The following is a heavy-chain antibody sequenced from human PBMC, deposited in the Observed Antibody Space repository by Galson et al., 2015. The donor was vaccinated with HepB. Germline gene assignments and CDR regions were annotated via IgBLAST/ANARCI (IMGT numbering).Heavy chain of an antibody. V-gene: IGHV3-30-3*01. CDR2: ISYDGSNK. CDR3: ARVPGDGYNFGGAAYYFDY. Sequence: SLRLSCAASGFTFSSYAMHWVRQAPGKGLEWVAVISYDGSNKYYADSVKGRFTISRDNSKNTLYLQMNSLRAEDTAVYYCARVPGDGYNFGGAAYYFDYWGQGTLVTVSS. D-gene: IGHD5-24*01. CDR1: GFTFSSYA. J-gene: IGHJ4*02.